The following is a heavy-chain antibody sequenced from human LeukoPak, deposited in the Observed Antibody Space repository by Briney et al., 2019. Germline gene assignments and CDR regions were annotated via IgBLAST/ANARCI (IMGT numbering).Heavy chain of an antibody. CDR1: GYTFTGYY. V-gene: IGHV1-2*02. J-gene: IGHJ6*03. D-gene: IGHD3-16*01. CDR2: INPNSGGT. CDR3: ARDWGNDQYYYYYYYMDV. Sequence: GASVKVSCKASGYTFTGYYMHWVRQAPGQGLEWMGWINPNSGGTNYAQKFQGRVTMTRDTSISTAYMELSRLRSDDTAVYYCARDWGNDQYYYYYYYMDVWGKGTTVTVSS.